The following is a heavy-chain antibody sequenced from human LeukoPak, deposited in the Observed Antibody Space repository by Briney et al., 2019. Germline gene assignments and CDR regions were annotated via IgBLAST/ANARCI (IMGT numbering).Heavy chain of an antibody. CDR1: GYTFTSYG. CDR2: ISAYNGNT. V-gene: IGHV1-18*01. D-gene: IGHD2-2*01. J-gene: IGHJ4*02. Sequence: GASVKVSCKASGYTFTSYGISWVRQAPGQGFEWMGWISAYNGNTNYAQKLQGRVTMTTDTSTSTAYMELRSLRSDDTAVYYCATIGGYCSSTSCYHFDYWGQGTLVTVSS. CDR3: ATIGGYCSSTSCYHFDY.